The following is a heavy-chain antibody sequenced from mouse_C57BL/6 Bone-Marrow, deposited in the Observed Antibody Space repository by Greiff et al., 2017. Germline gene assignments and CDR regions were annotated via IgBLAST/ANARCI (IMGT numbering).Heavy chain of an antibody. V-gene: IGHV5-15*01. J-gene: IGHJ1*03. Sequence: EVMLVESGGGLVQPGGSLKLSCAASGFTFSDYGMAWVRQAPRKGPEWVAFISNLAYSIYSADTVTGRFTISRENAKNTLYLEMSSPRSEDTAMYYCARRGYYYGSSSSWYFDVWGTGTTVTVSS. D-gene: IGHD1-1*01. CDR2: ISNLAYSI. CDR3: ARRGYYYGSSSSWYFDV. CDR1: GFTFSDYG.